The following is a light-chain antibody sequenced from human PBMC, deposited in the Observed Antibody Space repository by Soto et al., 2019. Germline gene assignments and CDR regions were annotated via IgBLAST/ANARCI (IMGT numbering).Light chain of an antibody. CDR1: QSVSSK. Sequence: TLSVSPGESATLSCRASQSVSSKLAWYQQKPGQAPRLLIYGASTRSTGIPARFSGSGSGTEFILTISSLQSEDFAVYYCQQYNNWPPTFGQGTKVEIK. V-gene: IGKV3-15*01. J-gene: IGKJ1*01. CDR2: GAS. CDR3: QQYNNWPPT.